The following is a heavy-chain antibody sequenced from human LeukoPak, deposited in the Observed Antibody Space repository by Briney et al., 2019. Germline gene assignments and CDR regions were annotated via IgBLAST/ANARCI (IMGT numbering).Heavy chain of an antibody. V-gene: IGHV3-30*02. CDR2: IRYDGSNK. CDR3: AKDEALGVANPFDY. D-gene: IGHD3-3*01. J-gene: IGHJ4*02. Sequence: PGGSLRLSCAASGFTFSSYGMHWVRQAPGKGLEWVAFIRYDGSNKYYADSVKGRFTISRDNSKNTLYMQMNSLRAEDTAVYYCAKDEALGVANPFDYWGQGTLVTVSS. CDR1: GFTFSSYG.